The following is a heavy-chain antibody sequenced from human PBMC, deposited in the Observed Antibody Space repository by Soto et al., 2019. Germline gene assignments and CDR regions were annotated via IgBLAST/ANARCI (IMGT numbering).Heavy chain of an antibody. CDR2: IFQSGST. J-gene: IGHJ4*02. D-gene: IGHD3-22*01. V-gene: IGHV4-4*02. Sequence: PSETLSLTCGVSGGTIRSPDWWTWVRQRPGKGLEWRGEIFQSGSTYYNPSLKSRVTISVDTSKNQFSLKLSSVTAADTAVYYCARHGYYYDSSGYSYFDYWGQGTLVTVSS. CDR3: ARHGYYYDSSGYSYFDY. CDR1: GGTIRSPDW.